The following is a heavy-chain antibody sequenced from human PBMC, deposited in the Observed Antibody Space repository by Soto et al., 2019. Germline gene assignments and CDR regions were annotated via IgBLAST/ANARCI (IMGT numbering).Heavy chain of an antibody. D-gene: IGHD2-21*02. V-gene: IGHV1-46*01. CDR1: GYTFSNYY. CDR3: AKDFSRDSFSQKPSCGGDCYTLDS. Sequence: ASVKVSCKGAGYTFSNYYMHWVRQAPGQGLEWMGIINPSGDSTSYAQEFQGRVTMTRETSTSTLYMELNSLRADDAALYYCAKDFSRDSFSQKPSCGGDCYTLDSWGQGTQVTVSS. CDR2: INPSGDST. J-gene: IGHJ4*02.